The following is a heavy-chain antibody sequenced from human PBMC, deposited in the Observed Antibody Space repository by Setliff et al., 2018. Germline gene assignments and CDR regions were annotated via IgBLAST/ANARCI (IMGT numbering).Heavy chain of an antibody. V-gene: IGHV3-21*01. Sequence: LRLSCAASDFSFSLYSMSWVRQAPGKGLEWVSSISSSSSFIYYAESLKGRFTISRDNAKNSVYLQLNSLRADDTGVYFCAALDWGENFYNVDVWGKGTTVTVSS. D-gene: IGHD7-27*01. CDR2: ISSSSSFI. J-gene: IGHJ6*03. CDR1: DFSFSLYS. CDR3: AALDWGENFYNVDV.